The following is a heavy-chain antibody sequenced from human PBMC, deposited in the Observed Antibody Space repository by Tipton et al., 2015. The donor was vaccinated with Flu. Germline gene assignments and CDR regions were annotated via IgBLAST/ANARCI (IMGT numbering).Heavy chain of an antibody. D-gene: IGHD3-16*01. CDR1: GFAFSSYE. Sequence: GSLRLSCAASGFAFSSYEMNWVRQAPGKGLEWVSYITPSGTTRYYADSVKGRFTISRDNAKNSLYLQMNSLRVEDTAVYYCARGFIRLCDYWGQGTLVTVSS. V-gene: IGHV3-48*03. CDR3: ARGFIRLCDY. J-gene: IGHJ4*02. CDR2: ITPSGTTR.